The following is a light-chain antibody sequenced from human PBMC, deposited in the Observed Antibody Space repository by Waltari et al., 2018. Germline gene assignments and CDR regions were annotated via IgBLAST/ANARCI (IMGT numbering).Light chain of an antibody. CDR2: EAT. V-gene: IGLV2-23*01. Sequence: QSALSQPASVSGSPGQSLTITCTGASTDLASYNLVAWYQHHPNRAPKLIIYEATTRPAGISQRFPGAKAGATASLRISGLQADDEADYYCCSYTGSSTSYGCGGGTKVTVL. CDR3: CSYTGSSTSYG. J-gene: IGLJ1*01. CDR1: STDLASYNL.